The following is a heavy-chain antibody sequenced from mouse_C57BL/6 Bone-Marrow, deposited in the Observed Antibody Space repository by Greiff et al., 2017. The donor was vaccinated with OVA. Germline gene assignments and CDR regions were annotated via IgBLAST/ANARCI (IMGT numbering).Heavy chain of an antibody. CDR2: INYDGSST. D-gene: IGHD2-1*01. CDR3: ARDHGNYQFPYWYFDV. J-gene: IGHJ1*03. CDR1: GFTFSDYY. V-gene: IGHV5-16*01. Sequence: EVHLVESEGGLVQPGSSMKLSCTASGFTFSDYYMAWVRQVPEKGLEWVANINYDGSSTYYLDSLKSRFIISRDNAKNILYLQMSSLKSEDTATYYCARDHGNYQFPYWYFDVWGTGTTVTVSS.